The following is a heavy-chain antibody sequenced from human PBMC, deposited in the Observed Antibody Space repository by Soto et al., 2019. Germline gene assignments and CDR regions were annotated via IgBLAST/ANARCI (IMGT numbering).Heavy chain of an antibody. D-gene: IGHD1-7*01. CDR3: AISSGETGTTRLDY. V-gene: IGHV1-2*04. Sequence: QVQLVQSGAEVKKPGASVKVSCKASGYTFTGYYMHWVRQAPGQGLEWMGWINPNSGGTNYAQKFEGWVTMTRDTSISRAYMEPSRLRSVDTAVYDCAISSGETGTTRLDYWGQGTLVTVSS. CDR2: INPNSGGT. CDR1: GYTFTGYY. J-gene: IGHJ4*02.